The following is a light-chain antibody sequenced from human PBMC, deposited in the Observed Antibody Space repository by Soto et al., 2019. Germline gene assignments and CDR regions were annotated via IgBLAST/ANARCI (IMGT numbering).Light chain of an antibody. CDR3: SSYTTSTSLIL. CDR2: EVS. J-gene: IGLJ2*01. CDR1: SSDIGNYDF. V-gene: IGLV2-14*01. Sequence: QSALTQPASVSGSPGQSITISCTGTSSDIGNYDFVSWYQQVAGTAPKAMIYEVSSRPSGVSHRFSGSKSGNTASLSISGLQAEDEAYYYCSSYTTSTSLILFGGGTTLTVL.